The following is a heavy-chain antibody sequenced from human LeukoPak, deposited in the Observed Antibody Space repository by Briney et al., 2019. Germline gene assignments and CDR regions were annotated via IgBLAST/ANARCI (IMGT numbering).Heavy chain of an antibody. Sequence: PGGSLRLSCAASGFTFSDYFMTWIRQAPGKGLEWVSYISGSGSNKYYADSVKGRFTISRDNAKSSLYLQMNSLRDEDTAVYYCATSQSSVAGIVGDWGQETLVTVSS. J-gene: IGHJ4*02. V-gene: IGHV3-11*04. CDR2: ISGSGSNK. CDR3: ATSQSSVAGIVGD. D-gene: IGHD6-19*01. CDR1: GFTFSDYF.